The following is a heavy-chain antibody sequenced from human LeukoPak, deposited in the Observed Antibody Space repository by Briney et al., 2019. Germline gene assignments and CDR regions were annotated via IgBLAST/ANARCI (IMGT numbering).Heavy chain of an antibody. Sequence: GESLKISCKGSGYSFTSYWISWVRQMPGKGLEWMGRIDPSDSYTNYSPSFQGHVTISADKSISTAYLQWSSLKASDTAMYYCARLDVDTAMVIDYWGQGTLVTVSP. CDR3: ARLDVDTAMVIDY. V-gene: IGHV5-10-1*01. CDR2: IDPSDSYT. CDR1: GYSFTSYW. D-gene: IGHD5-18*01. J-gene: IGHJ4*02.